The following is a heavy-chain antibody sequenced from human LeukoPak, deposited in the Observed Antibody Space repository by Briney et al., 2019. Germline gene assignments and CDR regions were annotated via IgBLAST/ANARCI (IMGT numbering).Heavy chain of an antibody. CDR3: ARVDCSSTSCYSYFDY. J-gene: IGHJ4*02. V-gene: IGHV4-4*07. Sequence: MPSETLSLTCTVSGGSISSYYWSWLRQPAGKGLEWIGRIYTSGSTNYNPSLKSRVTMSVDTSKNQFSLKLSSVTAADTAVYYCARVDCSSTSCYSYFDYWGQGTLVTVSS. CDR1: GGSISSYY. D-gene: IGHD2-2*02. CDR2: IYTSGST.